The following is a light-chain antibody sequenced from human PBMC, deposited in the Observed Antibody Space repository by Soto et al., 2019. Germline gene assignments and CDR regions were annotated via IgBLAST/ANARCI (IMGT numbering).Light chain of an antibody. V-gene: IGKV3-20*01. CDR3: QQYLGSPRT. CDR1: QTVSNTY. CDR2: RAS. Sequence: EIVLTQSPGTLSLSPGERATLSCRASQTVSNTYLAWYQQKPGQPPRLLISRASSRAIGIPDRFSGGGSGTDFTLTFSRLEPEDFAVYYCQQYLGSPRTFGQGTKVEIK. J-gene: IGKJ1*01.